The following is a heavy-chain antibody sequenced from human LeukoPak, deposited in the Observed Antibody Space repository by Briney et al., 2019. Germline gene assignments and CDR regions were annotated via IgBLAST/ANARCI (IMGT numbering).Heavy chain of an antibody. CDR3: ARDGSQSSFWYFDL. V-gene: IGHV3-21*01. Sequence: PGGSLRLSCAASGFTFSSYSMNWVRQAPGKGLEWVSSISSSSSYIYYADSVKGRFTIFRDNAKNSLYLQMNSLRAEDTAVYYCARDGSQSSFWYFDLWGRGTLVTVSS. CDR1: GFTFSSYS. J-gene: IGHJ2*01. CDR2: ISSSSSYI.